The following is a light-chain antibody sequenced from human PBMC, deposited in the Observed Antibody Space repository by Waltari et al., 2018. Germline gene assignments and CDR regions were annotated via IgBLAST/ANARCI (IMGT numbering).Light chain of an antibody. Sequence: EIVLTQSPGTLSLSPGEGVTLSCRASQSIINNYLAWYQQRPGQAPRLLVYDASSRATGIPDRFSGSGSGTDFTLTISRLEPEDFALYFCQQHGSFPQTFGQGTKVEIK. CDR1: QSIINNY. V-gene: IGKV3-20*01. J-gene: IGKJ1*01. CDR2: DAS. CDR3: QQHGSFPQT.